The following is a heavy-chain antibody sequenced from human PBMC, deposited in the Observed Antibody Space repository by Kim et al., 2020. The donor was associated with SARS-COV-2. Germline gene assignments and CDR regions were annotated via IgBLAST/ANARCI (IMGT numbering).Heavy chain of an antibody. V-gene: IGHV3-66*01. CDR1: GFIVSSNY. D-gene: IGHD6-13*01. CDR3: ARDLGTAAGSL. J-gene: IGHJ4*02. Sequence: LSLTCAASGFIVSSNYMSWVRQAPGKGLEWVSVIYSGGSTYYADSVKGRFTISRDNSKNTLYLQMNSLRAEDTAVYYCARDLGTAAGSLGGQGTLVSVAS. CDR2: IYSGGST.